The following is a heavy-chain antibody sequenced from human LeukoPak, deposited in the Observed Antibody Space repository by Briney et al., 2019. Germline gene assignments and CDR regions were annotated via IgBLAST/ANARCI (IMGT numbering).Heavy chain of an antibody. CDR3: ATSSDWAFDH. CDR2: IRPDGGQE. J-gene: IGHJ4*02. Sequence: GGSLRLSCAASGFTFRNSWMAWVRQAPGKGLEWVANIRPDGGQEQYADSLEGRITISRDNVRNSLFLQLNSLRTEDTAVYFCATSSDWAFDHWGQGTLVTVSS. CDR1: GFTFRNSW. D-gene: IGHD6-19*01. V-gene: IGHV3-7*01.